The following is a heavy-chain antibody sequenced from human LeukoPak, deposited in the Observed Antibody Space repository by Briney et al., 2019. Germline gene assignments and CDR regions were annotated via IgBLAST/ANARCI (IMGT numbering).Heavy chain of an antibody. Sequence: ASVKVSCKASGYTLTSYGISWVRQAPGQGLEWMGWISAYNGNTNYAQKLQGRVTMTTDTSTSTAYMELRSLRSDDTAVYYCARTSRYGDYSSHFDYGGQGTLVTVSS. CDR1: GYTLTSYG. D-gene: IGHD4-17*01. V-gene: IGHV1-18*01. CDR3: ARTSRYGDYSSHFDY. J-gene: IGHJ4*02. CDR2: ISAYNGNT.